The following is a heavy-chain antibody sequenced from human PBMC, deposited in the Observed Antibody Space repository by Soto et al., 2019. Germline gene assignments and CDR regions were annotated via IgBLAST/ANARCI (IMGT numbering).Heavy chain of an antibody. Sequence: QVQLVQSGAEVKKPGSSVKVSCKASRGTFSSYTISWVRQAPRQGHEWMGRIIPILGIANYAQKFQGRVTITADKSTSTAYMELSSLRSEDTAVYYCASSGDYVWGSYPFPWGQGTLVTVSS. J-gene: IGHJ5*02. CDR1: RGTFSSYT. CDR3: ASSGDYVWGSYPFP. V-gene: IGHV1-69*02. D-gene: IGHD3-16*02. CDR2: IIPILGIA.